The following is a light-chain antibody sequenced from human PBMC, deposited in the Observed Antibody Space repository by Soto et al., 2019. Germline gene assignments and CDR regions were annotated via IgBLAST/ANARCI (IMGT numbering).Light chain of an antibody. CDR2: GAS. CDR1: QSVSNNY. Sequence: EIVLTQSPGTLSLSPGERATLSCRASQSVSNNYLAWYQQKPGQAPRLLIYGASNRATGIPDRFSGSGSGTDFALTISRLEPEDFAVYDCQQYGNSPQTFGQGTKVDIK. CDR3: QQYGNSPQT. J-gene: IGKJ1*01. V-gene: IGKV3-20*01.